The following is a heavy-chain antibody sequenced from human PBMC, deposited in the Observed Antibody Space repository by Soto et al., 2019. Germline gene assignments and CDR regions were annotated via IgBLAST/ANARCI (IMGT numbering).Heavy chain of an antibody. D-gene: IGHD3-16*01. CDR1: GFTFTNYA. Sequence: QVQLEESGGGVVQPGRSLRLSCAASGFTFTNYAIHWVRQAPGKGLQWVAVISYDGSNMYYAASVKGRFTISRDNSKRKVYVQMDSLRVEDTAVYYGAREWGEAGAYYHYGRDVWGSGTTVTVSS. CDR2: ISYDGSNM. J-gene: IGHJ6*04. V-gene: IGHV3-30-3*01. CDR3: AREWGEAGAYYHYGRDV.